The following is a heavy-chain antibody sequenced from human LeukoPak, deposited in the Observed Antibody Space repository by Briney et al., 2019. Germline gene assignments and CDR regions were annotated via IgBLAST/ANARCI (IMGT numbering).Heavy chain of an antibody. Sequence: GASVKVSCKASGGTFSSYAISWVRQAPGQGLEWMGGIIPIFGTANYAQKFQGRVTITADESTSTAYMELSSLRPEDTAVYYCARDTGGYQLLYSYYYYYGMDVWGQGTTVTVSS. CDR1: GGTFSSYA. V-gene: IGHV1-69*13. D-gene: IGHD2-2*02. CDR2: IIPIFGTA. CDR3: ARDTGGYQLLYSYYYYYGMDV. J-gene: IGHJ6*02.